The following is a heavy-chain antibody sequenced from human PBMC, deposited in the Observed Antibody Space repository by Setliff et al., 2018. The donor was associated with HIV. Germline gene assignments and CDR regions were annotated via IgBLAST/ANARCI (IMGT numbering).Heavy chain of an antibody. Sequence: PSETLSLTCTVSGDSVNNDYYYWTWIRQPAAKGLEWIGRFSADGSANYNPSLKSRVTISIDTSKHQFSLKLTSVTAADTAVYYCARDVMEWFGNYFDNWGQGALVTVSS. CDR2: FSADGSA. D-gene: IGHD3-3*01. V-gene: IGHV4-61*02. CDR1: GDSVNNDYYY. CDR3: ARDVMEWFGNYFDN. J-gene: IGHJ4*02.